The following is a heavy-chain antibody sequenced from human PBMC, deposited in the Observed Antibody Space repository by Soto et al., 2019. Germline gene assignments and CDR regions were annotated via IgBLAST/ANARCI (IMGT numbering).Heavy chain of an antibody. CDR3: ATGQYFDF. V-gene: IGHV3-15*01. CDR2: IKSIYNGGTI. Sequence: GGSLRLSCVGSGFTFSNAWMSWVRQAPGKGLEWVGRIKSIYNGGTIEYAAPVKGRFIITRDDSRATVFLQMNSLKTEDTAAYYCATGQYFDFWGQGTQVTVSS. CDR1: GFTFSNAW. J-gene: IGHJ4*02.